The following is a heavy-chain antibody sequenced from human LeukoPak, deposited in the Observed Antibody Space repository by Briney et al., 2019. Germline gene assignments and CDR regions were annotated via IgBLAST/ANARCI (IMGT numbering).Heavy chain of an antibody. V-gene: IGHV3-64D*06. CDR3: VKGAIQSSLMGY. D-gene: IGHD6-19*01. J-gene: IGHJ4*02. CDR1: VFTFSSYA. CDR2: ISSNGGST. Sequence: GGSLRLSCSASVFTFSSYAMHWVRQAPGKGLEYVSAISSNGGSTYYADSVKGRFTISRDNSKNTLYFQMGSLRAEDTAGYYGVKGAIQSSLMGYWGQGTLVTV.